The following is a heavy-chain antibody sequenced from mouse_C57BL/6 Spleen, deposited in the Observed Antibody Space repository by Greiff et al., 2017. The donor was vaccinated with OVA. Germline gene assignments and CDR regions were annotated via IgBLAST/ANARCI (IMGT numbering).Heavy chain of an antibody. D-gene: IGHD1-1*01. V-gene: IGHV1-18*01. CDR1: GYTFTDYN. Sequence: EVQLQQSGPELVKPGASVKIPCKASGYTFTDYNMDWVKQSHGKSLEWIGDINPNNGGTIYNQKFKGKATLTVDKSSSTAYMELRSLTSEDTAVYYCATPYYYGSGFAYWGQGTLVTVSA. CDR3: ATPYYYGSGFAY. CDR2: INPNNGGT. J-gene: IGHJ3*01.